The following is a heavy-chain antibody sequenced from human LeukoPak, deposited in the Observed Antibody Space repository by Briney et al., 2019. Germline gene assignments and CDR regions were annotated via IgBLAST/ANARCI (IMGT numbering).Heavy chain of an antibody. CDR1: GGSISSSSYY. CDR3: ARQTVAAAGSSLDY. J-gene: IGHJ4*02. V-gene: IGHV4-39*01. CDR2: IYYSGST. D-gene: IGHD6-13*01. Sequence: SETLSLTCTVSGGSISSSSYYWGWIRQPPGKGLEGIGSIYYSGSTYYNPSLKSRVTISVDTSKNQFSLKLSSVTAADTAVYYCARQTVAAAGSSLDYWGQGTLVTVSS.